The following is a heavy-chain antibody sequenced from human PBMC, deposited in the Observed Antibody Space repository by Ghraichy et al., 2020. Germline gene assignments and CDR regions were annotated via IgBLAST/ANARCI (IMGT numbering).Heavy chain of an antibody. Sequence: GGSLRLSCVVSGFTFSSYWMSWVRQAPGEGLEWVANIKQDGSEKNYVDSVKGRLTISRDNAKKALYLDMDNLRAEDTGVYYCARDRVIGTTGTTGMFDHWGQGTLVTVSS. D-gene: IGHD1-1*01. CDR1: GFTFSSYW. CDR3: ARDRVIGTTGTTGMFDH. V-gene: IGHV3-7*01. CDR2: IKQDGSEK. J-gene: IGHJ4*02.